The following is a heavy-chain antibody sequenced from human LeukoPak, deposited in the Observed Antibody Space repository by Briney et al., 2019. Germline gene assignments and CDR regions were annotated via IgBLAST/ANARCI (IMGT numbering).Heavy chain of an antibody. CDR2: IYYSGST. CDR1: GASVSSGSYY. D-gene: IGHD3-10*01. Sequence: SETLSLTCNVSGASVSSGSYYWSWIRQPPGKELEWIGYIYYSGSTSYNPSLKSRVTISVDTSKNHFSLKLSSVTAADTAVYYCARGWRYYYGSGSYQFDYWGQGTLVTVSS. CDR3: ARGWRYYYGSGSYQFDY. V-gene: IGHV4-61*03. J-gene: IGHJ4*02.